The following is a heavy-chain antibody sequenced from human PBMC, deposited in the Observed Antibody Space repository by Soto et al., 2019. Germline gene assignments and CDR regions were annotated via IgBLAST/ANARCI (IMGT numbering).Heavy chain of an antibody. CDR2: MNPNSGNT. Sequence: ASVKVSCKASGYTFTSYDINWVRQATGQGLEWMGWMNPNSGNTGYAQKFQGRVTMTRNTSISTAYMELSSLRSEDTAVYYCAKEGNRVRGPDYWGQGTLVTVSS. V-gene: IGHV1-8*01. J-gene: IGHJ4*02. CDR3: AKEGNRVRGPDY. D-gene: IGHD3-10*01. CDR1: GYTFTSYD.